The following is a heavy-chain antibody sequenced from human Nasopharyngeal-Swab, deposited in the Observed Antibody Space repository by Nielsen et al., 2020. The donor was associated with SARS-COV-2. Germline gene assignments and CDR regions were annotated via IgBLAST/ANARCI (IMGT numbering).Heavy chain of an antibody. Sequence: WIRQPPGKGLEWIGYMYYSGTTNSIPSLKSRVTMSVDTSKNQFSLKLSSVTAADTAVYYCARGDKAEITIFGVVIISAAFDIWGQGTMVTVSS. CDR2: MYYSGTT. V-gene: IGHV4-59*12. J-gene: IGHJ3*02. CDR3: ARGDKAEITIFGVVIISAAFDI. D-gene: IGHD3-3*01.